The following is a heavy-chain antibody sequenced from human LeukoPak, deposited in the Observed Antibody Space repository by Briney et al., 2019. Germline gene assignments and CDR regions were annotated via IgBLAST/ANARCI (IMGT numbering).Heavy chain of an antibody. CDR1: GYTFTGYY. V-gene: IGHV1-2*06. Sequence: GASVKVSCKASGYTFTGYYMHWVRQAPGQGLESMGRINPNSGGTNYAQKFQGRVTMTRDTSISTAYMELSRLRSDDTAVYYCARGGYSYAPALYYYYYYMDVWGKGTTVTVSS. D-gene: IGHD5-18*01. CDR2: INPNSGGT. J-gene: IGHJ6*03. CDR3: ARGGYSYAPALYYYYYYMDV.